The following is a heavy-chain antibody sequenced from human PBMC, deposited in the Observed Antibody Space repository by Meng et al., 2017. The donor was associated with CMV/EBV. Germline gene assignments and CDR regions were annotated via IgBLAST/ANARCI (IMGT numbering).Heavy chain of an antibody. CDR1: GGSFSGYY. CDR3: ARGPNRYYYGSGSYYY. D-gene: IGHD3-10*01. CDR2: INHSGST. Sequence: LSCAVYGGSFSGYYWSWIRQPPGKGLEWIGEINHSGSTNYNPSLKSRVTISVDTSKNQFSLKLSSVTAADTAVYYCARGPNRYYYGSGSYYYWGQGTLVTVSS. J-gene: IGHJ4*02. V-gene: IGHV4-34*01.